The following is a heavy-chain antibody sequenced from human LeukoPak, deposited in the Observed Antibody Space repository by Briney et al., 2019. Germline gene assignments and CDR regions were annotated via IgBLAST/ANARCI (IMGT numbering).Heavy chain of an antibody. Sequence: GGSLRLSCAASGFAFNFYAMSWVRQAPGKVLEWVSAISGRDDSTYYADSVKGRFTISRDNSKNTLYLQMNSLRADDTAVYYCARRGYSNTHYFGYWGQGSLVTVSS. CDR3: ARRGYSNTHYFGY. CDR2: ISGRDDST. D-gene: IGHD6-13*01. V-gene: IGHV3-23*01. CDR1: GFAFNFYA. J-gene: IGHJ4*02.